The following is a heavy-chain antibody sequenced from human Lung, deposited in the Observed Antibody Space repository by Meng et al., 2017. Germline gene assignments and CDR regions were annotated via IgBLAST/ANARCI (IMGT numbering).Heavy chain of an antibody. CDR3: ARDEDISAAGKLFGDY. CDR1: GYNFPDYY. D-gene: IGHD6-25*01. J-gene: IGHJ4*02. V-gene: IGHV1-2*06. Sequence: QVQPVQSGAEWKKPGASVKVSCKPYGYNFPDYYIHWVRRAPGQGLEWMGRINPKSGDTHYAQKFQARVTMTGDTSISTAYMELSGLRSDDTAMYYCARDEDISAAGKLFGDYWGQGTLVTVSS. CDR2: INPKSGDT.